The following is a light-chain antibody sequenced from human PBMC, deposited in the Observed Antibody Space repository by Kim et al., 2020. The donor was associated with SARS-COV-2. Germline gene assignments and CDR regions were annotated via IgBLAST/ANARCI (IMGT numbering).Light chain of an antibody. Sequence: SPEDRATPSCRASQSLSGSYLAWYQQKPGRAPRLLIYGASTRATDIPDRFSGSGSGTGFTLTISRLEPEDFAVYFCQQYENSPLTFGGGTKVDIK. CDR2: GAS. V-gene: IGKV3-20*01. J-gene: IGKJ4*01. CDR3: QQYENSPLT. CDR1: QSLSGSY.